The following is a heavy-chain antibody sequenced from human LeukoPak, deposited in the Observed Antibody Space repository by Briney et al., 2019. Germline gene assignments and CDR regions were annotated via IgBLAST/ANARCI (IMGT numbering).Heavy chain of an antibody. CDR2: ISDSGVGT. D-gene: IGHD2/OR15-2a*01. Sequence: PGGSLRLSCVASGFTFSNYGMSWVRQAPGKGLEWVSVISDSGVGTYYADSVKGRFTISRDNSKNTLFLQLNSLRAEDTAVYYCAMTLTNLLPRMYFTYWGQGTLVTVSS. CDR1: GFTFSNYG. J-gene: IGHJ4*02. CDR3: AMTLTNLLPRMYFTY. V-gene: IGHV3-23*01.